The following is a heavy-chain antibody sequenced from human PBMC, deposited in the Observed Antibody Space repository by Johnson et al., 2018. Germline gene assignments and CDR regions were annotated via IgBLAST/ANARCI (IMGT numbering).Heavy chain of an antibody. CDR2: TKNIANSFTP. J-gene: IGHJ3*02. D-gene: IGHD3-22*01. V-gene: IGHV3-72*01. CDR1: GFTLRDHY. CDR3: ARGGHYDTIGYYYRAPFGAFDI. Sequence: VQLQEAGGGLVQPGGSLRLSCAASGFTLRDHYMDWVRQAPGKGLEWIGRTKNIANSFTPESAASVKGRFTISRDDLKNSLYVQMNSLKTEDTAVYFCARGGHYDTIGYYYRAPFGAFDIWGQGTMVTVSS.